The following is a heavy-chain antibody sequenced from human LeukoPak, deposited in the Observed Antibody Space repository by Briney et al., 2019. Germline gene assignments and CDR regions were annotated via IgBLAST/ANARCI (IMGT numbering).Heavy chain of an antibody. Sequence: ASVTVSFKASVGTFSSYAISWVRQAPGQGVEWMGRIVPIFGTANYAQKFQGRVTITADKSTSTAYMELSSLRSEDTAVYYCARAVPYCSSTSCPAEGYFDYWGQGTLVTVSS. CDR3: ARAVPYCSSTSCPAEGYFDY. V-gene: IGHV1-69*06. CDR1: VGTFSSYA. J-gene: IGHJ4*02. CDR2: IVPIFGTA. D-gene: IGHD2-2*01.